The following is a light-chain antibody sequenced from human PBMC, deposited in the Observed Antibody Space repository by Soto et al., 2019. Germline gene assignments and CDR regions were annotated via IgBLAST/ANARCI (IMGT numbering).Light chain of an antibody. CDR3: QTWGTGIRV. CDR2: VNRDGSH. V-gene: IGLV4-69*01. J-gene: IGLJ3*02. Sequence: QLVLTQSPSASASLGASVKLTCTLSSGHSNYAIAWHQQQPEKGPRYLMKVNRDGSHSKGDGIPDRFSGSSSGAERYLTISSLQSEDEAEYYCQTWGTGIRVFGGGTKLTVL. CDR1: SGHSNYA.